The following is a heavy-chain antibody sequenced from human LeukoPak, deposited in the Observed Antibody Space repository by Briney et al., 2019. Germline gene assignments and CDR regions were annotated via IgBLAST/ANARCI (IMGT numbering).Heavy chain of an antibody. J-gene: IGHJ4*02. D-gene: IGHD2/OR15-2a*01. CDR3: ARNMGDY. Sequence: PGGSLRLSCAASGFSFSTYWMTWVRQAPGKGLEWVANIKQDGSEKNYVGSVKGRFTISRDNAKNSLSLQMDSLRAEDTALYYCARNMGDYWGQGTLVTVSS. CDR1: GFSFSTYW. V-gene: IGHV3-7*04. CDR2: IKQDGSEK.